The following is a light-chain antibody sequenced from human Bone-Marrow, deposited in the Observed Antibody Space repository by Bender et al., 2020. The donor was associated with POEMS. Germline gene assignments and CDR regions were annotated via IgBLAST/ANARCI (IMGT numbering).Light chain of an antibody. Sequence: QSVLTQPPSVSGAPGQRVTISCTGSSSNTGSGYDINWYQHLPGTAPKLLIYGYNNRPSGVPDRFSGSKSGTSASLAITGLQAEDEGDYYCCSYAGSSTFWVFGGGTKLTVL. J-gene: IGLJ3*02. CDR3: CSYAGSSTFWV. CDR2: GYN. V-gene: IGLV1-40*01. CDR1: SSNTGSGYD.